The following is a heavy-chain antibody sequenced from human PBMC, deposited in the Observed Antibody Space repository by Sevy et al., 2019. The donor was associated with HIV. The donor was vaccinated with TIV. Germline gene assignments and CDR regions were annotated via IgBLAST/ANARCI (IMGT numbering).Heavy chain of an antibody. Sequence: GGSLRLSCEASGFTFRSYAMIWVRQAPGKGLEWVSGIIGSGDNTYYADSVKGRFTVSRDNSKNTLYVQMNSLRAEDTAVYYCAKGVSWLVLGGYFDYWGQGTPVTVSS. J-gene: IGHJ4*02. CDR3: AKGVSWLVLGGYFDY. CDR2: IIGSGDNT. CDR1: GFTFRSYA. D-gene: IGHD6-19*01. V-gene: IGHV3-23*01.